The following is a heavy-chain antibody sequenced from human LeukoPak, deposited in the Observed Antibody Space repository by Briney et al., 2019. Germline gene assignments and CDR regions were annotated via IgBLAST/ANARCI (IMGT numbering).Heavy chain of an antibody. J-gene: IGHJ6*02. CDR2: ISYSGSDK. D-gene: IGHD5-24*01. CDR1: GFTSSSSA. Sequence: GGSLRLSCAASGFTSSSSAMHWVRQAPGKGLEWVAVISYSGSDKFYADSVQGRFTISRENAKNSLYLQMNSLRAGDTAVYYCARGPPEMATIPMDYYYGMDVWGQGTTVTVSS. V-gene: IGHV3-30*14. CDR3: ARGPPEMATIPMDYYYGMDV.